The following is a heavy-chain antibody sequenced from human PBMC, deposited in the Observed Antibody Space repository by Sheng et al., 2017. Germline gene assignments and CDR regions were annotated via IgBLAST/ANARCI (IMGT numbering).Heavy chain of an antibody. J-gene: IGHJ3*02. V-gene: IGHV3-9*01. CDR2: IGTTGFFI. Sequence: EVQLVESGGGLVQPGRSLRLSCVASGFTFDDYAMHWVRQGPGKGLEWVSSIGTTGFFIYYGDSVKGRFSISRDNAKNSLYLQMNSLSAEDTAVYYCARGREIMVIPEAFDIWGQGTMVTVSS. CDR3: ARGREIMVIPEAFDI. D-gene: IGHD3-22*01. CDR1: GFTFDDYA.